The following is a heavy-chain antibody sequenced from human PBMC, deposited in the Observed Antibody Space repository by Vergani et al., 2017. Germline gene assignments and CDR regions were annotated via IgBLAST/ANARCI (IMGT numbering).Heavy chain of an antibody. D-gene: IGHD6-13*01. J-gene: IGHJ6*02. CDR1: GFTFSSYG. CDR2: IWYDGSNK. V-gene: IGHV3-33*01. Sequence: QVQLVESGGGVVQPGRSLRLSCAASGFTFSSYGMHWVRQAPGKGLEWVAVIWYDGSNKYYADSVKGRFTISRDNSKNTLYLQMNSLRAEDTAVYYCARDAYTGYSSSWYNFDYYGMDVWGQGTTVTVSS. CDR3: ARDAYTGYSSSWYNFDYYGMDV.